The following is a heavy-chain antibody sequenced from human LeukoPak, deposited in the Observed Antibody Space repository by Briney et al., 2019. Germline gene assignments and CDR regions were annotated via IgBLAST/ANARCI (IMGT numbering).Heavy chain of an antibody. CDR3: ARPRYSGSDSAAMDV. CDR1: GFPFTNYW. CDR2: IYPDDSDT. D-gene: IGHD1-26*01. V-gene: IGHV5-51*01. J-gene: IGHJ6*02. Sequence: GESLKISCEGSGFPFTNYWIAWVRQMPGKGLEWMGIIYPDDSDTNYSPSFQGHITISADKSIRTAYLQWSSLKASDTAMYYCARPRYSGSDSAAMDVWGQGTTVTVS.